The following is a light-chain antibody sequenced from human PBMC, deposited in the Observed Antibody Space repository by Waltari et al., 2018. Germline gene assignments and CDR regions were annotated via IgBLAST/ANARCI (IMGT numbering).Light chain of an antibody. CDR3: SSYTSSSTPVV. CDR1: SSDVGRYHS. CDR2: EVS. V-gene: IGLV2-14*01. Sequence: QSALTQPASVSGSPGQSITISCTGPSSDVGRYHSVSWYQQHQGKAPKLMIYEVSKRPSGVSNCFSGSSSGNTASLTISGLQAEDEADYYCSSYTSSSTPVVFGGGTKLTVL. J-gene: IGLJ2*01.